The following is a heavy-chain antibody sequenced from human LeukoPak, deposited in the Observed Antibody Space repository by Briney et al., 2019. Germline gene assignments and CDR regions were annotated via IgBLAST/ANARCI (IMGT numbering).Heavy chain of an antibody. CDR3: ARLPVWIAARPYYYYGMDV. CDR2: IIPIFGTA. CDR1: GGTFSSYA. V-gene: IGHV1-69*13. Sequence: SVKVSCKASGGTFSSYAISWVRQATGQGLEWMGGIIPIFGTADYAQKFQGRVTITADESTSTAYMELSSLRSEDTAVYYCARLPVWIAARPYYYYGMDVWGQGTTVTVSS. D-gene: IGHD6-6*01. J-gene: IGHJ6*02.